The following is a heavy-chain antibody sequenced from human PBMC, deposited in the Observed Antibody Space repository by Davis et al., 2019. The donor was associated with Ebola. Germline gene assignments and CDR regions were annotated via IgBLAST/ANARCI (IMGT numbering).Heavy chain of an antibody. D-gene: IGHD3-10*01. CDR3: ARDLGYYGSGSTSDDY. Sequence: ASVKVSCKASGYTFTSYGISWVRQAPGQGLEWMGWISAYNGNTNYAQKLQGRVTMTTDTSTSTAYMELRSLRSDDTAVYYCARDLGYYGSGSTSDDYWGQGTLVTVSS. V-gene: IGHV1-18*01. CDR2: ISAYNGNT. J-gene: IGHJ4*02. CDR1: GYTFTSYG.